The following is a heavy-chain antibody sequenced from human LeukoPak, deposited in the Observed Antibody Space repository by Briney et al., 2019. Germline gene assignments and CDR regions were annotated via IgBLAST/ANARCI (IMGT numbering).Heavy chain of an antibody. V-gene: IGHV3-23*01. J-gene: IGHJ4*02. CDR1: GFTFSSYA. CDR2: ISGRGGST. Sequence: GGSLRLSCAASGFTFSSYAMSCVRQAPGKGLEWVSAISGRGGSTYYADSVKGRFTISRDNSKNTLYLQMNSLRAEDTAVYYCAKQGCSGGSCYFDYWGQGTLVTVSS. CDR3: AKQGCSGGSCYFDY. D-gene: IGHD2-15*01.